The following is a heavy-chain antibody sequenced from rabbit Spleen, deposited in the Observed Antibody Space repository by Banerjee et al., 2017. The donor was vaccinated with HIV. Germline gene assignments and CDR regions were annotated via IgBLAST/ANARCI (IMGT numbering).Heavy chain of an antibody. J-gene: IGHJ4*01. CDR3: ARDPNYASGHYIYSF. Sequence: QSLEESGGGLVQPGASLTLTCTASGFSFTSGYDMCWVRQATGKGLEWIGTIWTGSTSITWYANWALGRFTISKTSSTTVTLQLNSLTAADTATYFCARDPNYASGHYIYSFWGPGTLVTV. CDR1: GFSFTSGYD. D-gene: IGHD1-1*01. V-gene: IGHV1S40*01. CDR2: IWTGSTSIT.